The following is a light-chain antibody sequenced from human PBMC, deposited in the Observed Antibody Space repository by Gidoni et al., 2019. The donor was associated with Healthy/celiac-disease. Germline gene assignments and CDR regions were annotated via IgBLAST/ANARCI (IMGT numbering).Light chain of an antibody. CDR3: QQYNSYSWX. CDR1: QSISSW. J-gene: IGKJ1*01. CDR2: DAS. V-gene: IGKV1-5*01. Sequence: DIQMTQSPSTLSASVGDRVTITCRASQSISSWLAWYQQQPGKAPKLLIYDASSLESGVPSRFSGSGSGTEFTLTISSLQPDDFATYYCQQYNSYSWXXXQGTKVEIK.